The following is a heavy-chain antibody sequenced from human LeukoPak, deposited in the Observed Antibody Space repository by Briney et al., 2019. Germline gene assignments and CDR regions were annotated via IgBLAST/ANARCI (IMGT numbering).Heavy chain of an antibody. D-gene: IGHD5-24*01. J-gene: IGHJ4*02. CDR2: ISAYNGNT. Sequence: ASVKVSCKASGYTFTNYYIHWVRQAPGQGLEWMGWISAYNGNTNYAQKLQGRVTMTRDTSISTAYMELSRLRSDDTAVYYCARADGYDYWGQGTLVTVSS. V-gene: IGHV1-2*02. CDR1: GYTFTNYY. CDR3: ARADGYDY.